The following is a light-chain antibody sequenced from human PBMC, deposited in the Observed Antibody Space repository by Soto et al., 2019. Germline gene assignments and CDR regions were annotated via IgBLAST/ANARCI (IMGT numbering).Light chain of an antibody. J-gene: IGKJ1*01. CDR1: QSIDTN. Sequence: ETLMTQSAATLSVSPGERVTLSCRASQSIDTNLAWYQQKPGQAPRLLIHGASTRVTGIPARFSGGGSGTDFTLAISSLQSEDLAVYYCQQYQNWPRTFAQGTTVEI. V-gene: IGKV3-15*01. CDR2: GAS. CDR3: QQYQNWPRT.